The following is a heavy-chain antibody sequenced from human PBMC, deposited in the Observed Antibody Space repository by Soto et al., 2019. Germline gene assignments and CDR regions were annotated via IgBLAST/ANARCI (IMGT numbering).Heavy chain of an antibody. D-gene: IGHD3-22*01. CDR2: ISGSGGST. CDR1: GFTFSSYA. V-gene: IGHV3-23*01. J-gene: IGHJ4*02. Sequence: PGGSLRLSCAASGFTFSSYAMSWVRQAPGKGLEWVSAISGSGGSTYYADSVKGRFTISRDNSKNTLYLQMNSLRAEDTAVYYCAKAFPLTMIVVEKYYFDYWGQGTLVTVSS. CDR3: AKAFPLTMIVVEKYYFDY.